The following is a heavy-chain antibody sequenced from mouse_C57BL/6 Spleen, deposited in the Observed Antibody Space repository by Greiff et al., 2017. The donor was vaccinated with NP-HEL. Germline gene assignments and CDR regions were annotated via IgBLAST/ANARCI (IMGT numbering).Heavy chain of an antibody. V-gene: IGHV1-64*01. CDR1: GYTFTSYW. CDR2: IHPNSGST. CDR3: ARHDGYLYAMDY. J-gene: IGHJ4*01. Sequence: VQLQQPGAELVKPGASVKLSCKASGYTFTSYWMHWVKQRPGQGLEWIGMIHPNSGSTNYNEKFKSKATLTVDKSSSTAYMQLSSLTSEDSAVYYCARHDGYLYAMDYWGQGTSVTVSS. D-gene: IGHD2-3*01.